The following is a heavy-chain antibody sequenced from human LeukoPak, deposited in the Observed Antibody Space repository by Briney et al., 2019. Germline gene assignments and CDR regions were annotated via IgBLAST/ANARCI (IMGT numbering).Heavy chain of an antibody. Sequence: ASVKVSCKASGYTFTSYYMHWVRQAPGQGLEWMGIINPSGGSTSYAQKFQGRVTMTRDTSTSTVYVELSSLRSEDTAVYYCARSEVVTARLHPYYFDYWGRGTLVTVSS. CDR3: ARSEVVTARLHPYYFDY. D-gene: IGHD2-21*02. CDR1: GYTFTSYY. V-gene: IGHV1-46*01. CDR2: INPSGGST. J-gene: IGHJ4*02.